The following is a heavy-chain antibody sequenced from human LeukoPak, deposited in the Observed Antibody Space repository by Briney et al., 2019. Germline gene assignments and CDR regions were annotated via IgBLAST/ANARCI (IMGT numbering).Heavy chain of an antibody. CDR2: MNHDRSEI. V-gene: IGHV3-7*03. CDR3: ARVSLYGDYVPVFDY. CDR1: GFSLNRYW. J-gene: IGHJ4*02. Sequence: GGSLRLSCAVSGFSLNRYWMSWVRLTPGKGLEWVATMNHDRSEIYHADSVKGRFTISRDNAKNSLYLQMNSLRAEDTALYYCARVSLYGDYVPVFDYWGQGTLVTVSS. D-gene: IGHD4-17*01.